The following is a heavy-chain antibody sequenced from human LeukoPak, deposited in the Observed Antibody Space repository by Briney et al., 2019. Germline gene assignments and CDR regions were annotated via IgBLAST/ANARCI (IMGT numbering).Heavy chain of an antibody. J-gene: IGHJ3*02. Sequence: GASVKVSCLAYGYTFTGSYMHWVRQAPGQGLEGMGWINPKSGGTNYAQKFRGRVTMSTDTSISTAYMELSRLRSDDTAVYYCARAVPFFDSSGYHYAFDIWGQGTMVTVSS. D-gene: IGHD3-22*01. CDR2: INPKSGGT. CDR1: GYTFTGSY. CDR3: ARAVPFFDSSGYHYAFDI. V-gene: IGHV1-2*02.